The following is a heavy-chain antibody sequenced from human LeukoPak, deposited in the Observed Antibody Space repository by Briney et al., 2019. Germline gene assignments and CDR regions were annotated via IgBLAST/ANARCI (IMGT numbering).Heavy chain of an antibody. CDR3: AREFTKDGEYDSGGSTDYYYMDV. D-gene: IGHD3-22*01. J-gene: IGHJ6*03. Sequence: ASVKVSCKASGYTFTSYYMHWVRQAPGQGLEWMGIINPSGGSTSYAQKFQGRVTMTRDMSTSTVYMELSSLRSEDTAVYYCAREFTKDGEYDSGGSTDYYYMDVWGKGTSVTVSS. V-gene: IGHV1-46*01. CDR1: GYTFTSYY. CDR2: INPSGGST.